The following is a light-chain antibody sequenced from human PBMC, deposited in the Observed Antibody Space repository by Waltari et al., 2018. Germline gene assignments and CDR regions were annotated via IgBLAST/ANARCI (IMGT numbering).Light chain of an antibody. Sequence: DIQMTKYPSSLSASVGDRVTITCRASQGISNSLAWYQQKPGKAPKLLLSVASRLQSGVPSRFTGSGSGTDYTLTISSLQPEDFATYYCQQYFFTPYTFGQGTKLEI. J-gene: IGKJ2*01. CDR3: QQYFFTPYT. CDR2: VAS. CDR1: QGISNS. V-gene: IGKV1-NL1*01.